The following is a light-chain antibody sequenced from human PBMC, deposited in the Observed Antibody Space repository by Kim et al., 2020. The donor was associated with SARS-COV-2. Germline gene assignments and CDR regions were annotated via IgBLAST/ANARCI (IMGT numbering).Light chain of an antibody. Sequence: GQSITIACTGSSSDVGGYNYVSWYQQHPGKAPKLMIYDVNTRPSGISNRFSGSKSGNTASLTISGLQAEDEADYYCSSYTSSSAWVFGGGTQLTVL. CDR3: SSYTSSSAWV. CDR1: SSDVGGYNY. V-gene: IGLV2-14*03. J-gene: IGLJ3*02. CDR2: DVN.